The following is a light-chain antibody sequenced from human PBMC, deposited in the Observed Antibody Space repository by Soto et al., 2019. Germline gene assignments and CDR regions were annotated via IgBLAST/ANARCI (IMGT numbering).Light chain of an antibody. V-gene: IGKV3-20*01. Sequence: EIVLTQSPGTLSLSPGERATLSCRASQSVSSSYLAWYQQKPGQAPRLLIYGASSRATGIPDRFSRSGSGTDFALTISRLEPEDFAVYYCQQYGSSPPITFGPGTKVDIK. CDR3: QQYGSSPPIT. CDR1: QSVSSSY. CDR2: GAS. J-gene: IGKJ3*01.